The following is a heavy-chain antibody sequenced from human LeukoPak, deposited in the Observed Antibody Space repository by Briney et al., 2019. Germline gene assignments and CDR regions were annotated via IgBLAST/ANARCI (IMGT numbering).Heavy chain of an antibody. J-gene: IGHJ6*02. V-gene: IGHV3-23*01. CDR1: GFIFSSYA. Sequence: GGSLRLSCGASGFIFSSYAMSWVRQAPGKGLEWVSTISGSGGSTYFADSMKGRFTISRDNSKNTLYLQMNSLRAEDTAVYYCARMGDGNNSDYYYGLDVWGQGTTVTVSS. CDR2: ISGSGGST. CDR3: ARMGDGNNSDYYYGLDV. D-gene: IGHD5-24*01.